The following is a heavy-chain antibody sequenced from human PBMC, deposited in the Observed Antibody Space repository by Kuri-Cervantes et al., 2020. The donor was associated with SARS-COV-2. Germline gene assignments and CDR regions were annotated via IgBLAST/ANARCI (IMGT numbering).Heavy chain of an antibody. J-gene: IGHJ4*02. D-gene: IGHD6-19*01. CDR3: ARDRGEEQSLDGLDY. CDR1: GFTFSSYG. Sequence: GESLKISCEASGFTFSSYGMDWDRQAPGMGLEWVSHISSGSVIHYADSVKGRFTISRDNAKNSLYLQMDSLRDEDTAMYYCARDRGEEQSLDGLDYWGQGTLVTVSS. CDR2: ISSGSVI. V-gene: IGHV3-48*02.